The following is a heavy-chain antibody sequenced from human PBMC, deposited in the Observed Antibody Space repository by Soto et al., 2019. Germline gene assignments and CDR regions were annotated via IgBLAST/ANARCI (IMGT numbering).Heavy chain of an antibody. J-gene: IGHJ6*02. V-gene: IGHV3-30*18. D-gene: IGHD1-26*01. CDR2: IAYDGSNK. CDR3: AKGPGWEQPRTGLGGMDG. Sequence: QVQLVESGGGVVQPGRSLRLSCAASGFTFSSYGMHWVRQAPGKGLEWVAVIAYDGSNKYYADSVKGRFTISRANAKNTLYLQMNSLRAEDTAVYYCAKGPGWEQPRTGLGGMDGWGQGTTVTVS. CDR1: GFTFSSYG.